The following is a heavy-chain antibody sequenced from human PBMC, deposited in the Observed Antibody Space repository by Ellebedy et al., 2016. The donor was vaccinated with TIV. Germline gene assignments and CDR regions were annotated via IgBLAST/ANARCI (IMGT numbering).Heavy chain of an antibody. Sequence: ASVKVSCKASGYTFTGYYMHWVRQAPGQGLEWMGWINPNSGGTNYAQKFQGWVTMTRDTSISTAYMELSRLRSDDTAVYYCARSARYFDWLFPYYYGMDVWGQGTTVTVSS. CDR3: ARSARYFDWLFPYYYGMDV. J-gene: IGHJ6*02. CDR2: INPNSGGT. D-gene: IGHD3-9*01. CDR1: GYTFTGYY. V-gene: IGHV1-2*04.